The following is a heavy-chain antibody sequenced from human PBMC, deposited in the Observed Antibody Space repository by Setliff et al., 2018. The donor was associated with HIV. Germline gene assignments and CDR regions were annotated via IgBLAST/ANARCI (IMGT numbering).Heavy chain of an antibody. J-gene: IGHJ5*02. CDR3: ARGGASSHWLGP. D-gene: IGHD3-10*01. V-gene: IGHV4-59*02. CDR2: ILDAGSP. CDR1: GASVTTHS. Sequence: SETLSLTCTVSGASVTTHSWSWIRQSPEKGLEWIAFILDAGSPNYSPSFKSRVTISVDTSMNQFSLKLTSVTAADTAIYYCARGGASSHWLGPWGKGILVTVSS.